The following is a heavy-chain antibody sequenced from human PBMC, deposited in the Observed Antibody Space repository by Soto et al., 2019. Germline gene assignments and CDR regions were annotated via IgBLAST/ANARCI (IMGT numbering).Heavy chain of an antibody. V-gene: IGHV3-74*01. D-gene: IGHD6-6*01. J-gene: IGHJ6*03. Sequence: GGSLRLSCAASGFTFSSYWMHWVRQAPGKGLVWVSRINSDGSSTSYADSVKGRFTISRDNAKNTLYLQMNSLRAEDTAVYYCARRYSSSSALSNTIDFYYYYYYTDVWGKGTTVTVSS. CDR2: INSDGSST. CDR1: GFTFSSYW. CDR3: ARRYSSSSALSNTIDFYYYYYYTDV.